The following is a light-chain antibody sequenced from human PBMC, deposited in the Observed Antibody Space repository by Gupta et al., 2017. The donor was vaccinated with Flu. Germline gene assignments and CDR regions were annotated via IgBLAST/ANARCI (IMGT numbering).Light chain of an antibody. CDR2: WGS. V-gene: IGKV2-28*01. CDR1: QSLRNSNGYNY. Sequence: DIVMTQSPLSLSVTPGEPASISCRSSQSLRNSNGYNYFDWYMQKPGQSPQLLIYWGSNRDAGVLDRFSGSGSGKDFTMKISRGEAEDVGCYYCRQARQNPPYTFGQGTKLEIK. CDR3: RQARQNPPYT. J-gene: IGKJ2*01.